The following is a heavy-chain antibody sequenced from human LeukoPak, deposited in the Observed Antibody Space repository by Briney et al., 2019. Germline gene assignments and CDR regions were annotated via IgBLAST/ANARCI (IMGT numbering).Heavy chain of an antibody. Sequence: GGSLRLSCAASGFTFSSYAMSWVRQAPGKGLVWVSAITGSGDSTYYADSVKGRFTISRDNSKNTLYLQMNSLRAEDTAVYYCAKDQFSRGLYYFDYWGQGTLVTVCS. D-gene: IGHD2-2*01. CDR2: ITGSGDST. CDR3: AKDQFSRGLYYFDY. V-gene: IGHV3-23*01. J-gene: IGHJ4*02. CDR1: GFTFSSYA.